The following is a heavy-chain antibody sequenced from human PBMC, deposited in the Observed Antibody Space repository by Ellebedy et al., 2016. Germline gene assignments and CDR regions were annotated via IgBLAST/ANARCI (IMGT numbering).Heavy chain of an antibody. CDR3: ARGGGYGGCFDY. Sequence: SETLSLTCAVYGGSFSGYYWSWSRQPPGKGLEWIGEINHSGSTNYNQTLKSRVTISVDTYKNQFSLKLSSVTAADTAVYYCARGGGYGGCFDYWGQGTLVTVSS. D-gene: IGHD5-18*01. CDR1: GGSFSGYY. V-gene: IGHV4-34*01. J-gene: IGHJ4*02. CDR2: INHSGST.